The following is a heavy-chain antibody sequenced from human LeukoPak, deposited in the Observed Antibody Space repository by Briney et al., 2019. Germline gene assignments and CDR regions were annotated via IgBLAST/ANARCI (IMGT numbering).Heavy chain of an antibody. D-gene: IGHD1/OR15-1a*01. CDR1: GLSNNTYV. V-gene: IGHV4-59*01. J-gene: IGHJ4*02. CDR3: ASQLGGTTFH. Sequence: SETLSLTCTGCGLSNNTYVWSWLRQPRGKGLGWTGYVYYNGITNYNPSLKSRVSISLDTSKNQFSLRLNSVTAAETAVYYCASQLGGTTFHWGQGTLVTVSS. CDR2: VYYNGIT.